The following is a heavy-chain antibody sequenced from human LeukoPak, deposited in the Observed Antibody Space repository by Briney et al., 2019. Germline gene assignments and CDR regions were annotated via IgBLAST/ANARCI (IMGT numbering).Heavy chain of an antibody. Sequence: PGGSLRLSCAASGFTFSSYAMSWVRQAPGKGLEWVSSISSSSSYIYYADSVKGRFTISRDNAKNSLYLQMNSLRAEDTAVYYCARGWALYPASPWGQGTLVTVSS. CDR2: ISSSSSYI. J-gene: IGHJ5*02. CDR3: ARGWALYPASP. V-gene: IGHV3-21*01. D-gene: IGHD1-26*01. CDR1: GFTFSSYA.